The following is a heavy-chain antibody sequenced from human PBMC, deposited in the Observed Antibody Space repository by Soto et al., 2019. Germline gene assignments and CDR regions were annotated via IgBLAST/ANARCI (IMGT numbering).Heavy chain of an antibody. V-gene: IGHV1-69*01. D-gene: IGHD2-21*02. J-gene: IGHJ6*02. CDR1: GGTFSSYA. Sequence: QVQLVQSGAEVKKPGSSVKVSCKASGGTFSSYAISWVRQAPGQGLEWMGGIIPIVGTANYAQKFQGRVTITADESTSAAYMELSSLRSEDTAVYYCASPFPCCGGDCVYYYGMDVWGQGTTVTVSS. CDR2: IIPIVGTA. CDR3: ASPFPCCGGDCVYYYGMDV.